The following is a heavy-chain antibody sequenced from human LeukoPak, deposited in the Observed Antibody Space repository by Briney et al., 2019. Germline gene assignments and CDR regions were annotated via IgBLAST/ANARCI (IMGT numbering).Heavy chain of an antibody. V-gene: IGHV1-2*02. CDR2: INPNSGGT. J-gene: IGHJ5*02. CDR1: GYTFTGYY. D-gene: IGHD2-15*01. Sequence: ASVKVSCKASGYTFTGYYMHWVRQAPGQGLEWMGWINPNSGGTNYAQKFQGRVTMTRDTSISTAYMELSRLRSGDTAVYYCARGDVVVVAATLGNNWFDPWGQGTLVTVSS. CDR3: ARGDVVVVAATLGNNWFDP.